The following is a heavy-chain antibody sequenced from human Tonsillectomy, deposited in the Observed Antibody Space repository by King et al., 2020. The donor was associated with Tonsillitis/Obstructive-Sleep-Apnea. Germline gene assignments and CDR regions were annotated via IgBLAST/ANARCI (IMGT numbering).Heavy chain of an antibody. J-gene: IGHJ6*03. CDR3: ARDAFGVVYYMDV. V-gene: IGHV3-30*04. D-gene: IGHD3-3*01. Sequence: VQLVESGGGVVQPGRSLRLSCAASGFTFSNYAIHWVRQAPGKGLEWVAVISYDGSNKYYADSVKGRFTISRDNSKNTLYLKMNSLRAEDTAVYYCARDAFGVVYYMDVWGKGTAVAVSS. CDR1: GFTFSNYA. CDR2: ISYDGSNK.